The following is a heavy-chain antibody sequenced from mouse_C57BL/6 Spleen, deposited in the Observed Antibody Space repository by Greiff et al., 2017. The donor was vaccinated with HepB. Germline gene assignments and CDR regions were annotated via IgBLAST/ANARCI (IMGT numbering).Heavy chain of an antibody. J-gene: IGHJ4*01. CDR2: IWSGGST. D-gene: IGHD1-1*01. CDR1: GFSLTSYG. Sequence: VKLQESGPGLVQPSQCLSITCTVSGFSLTSYGVHWVRQSPGKGLEWLGVIWSGGSTDYNAAFISRLSISKDNSKSQVFFKMNSLQVDDTAIYYCARKIAYCGSGRDYAMDYWGQGTSVTVSS. V-gene: IGHV2-2*01. CDR3: ARKIAYCGSGRDYAMDY.